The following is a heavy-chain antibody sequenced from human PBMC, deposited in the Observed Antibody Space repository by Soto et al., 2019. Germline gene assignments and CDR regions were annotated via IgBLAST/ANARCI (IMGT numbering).Heavy chain of an antibody. Sequence: ASVKVSCKASGYTFTSYDINWVRQATGQGLEWMGWMNPNSGNTDYAQKFQGRVTMTRNTSISTAYMELSSLRSEDTAVYYCARGGLSSPSPFSYSYYGMDVGGKGTRFTVPS. CDR2: MNPNSGNT. V-gene: IGHV1-8*01. J-gene: IGHJ6*04. CDR1: GYTFTSYD. D-gene: IGHD6-6*01. CDR3: ARGGLSSPSPFSYSYYGMDV.